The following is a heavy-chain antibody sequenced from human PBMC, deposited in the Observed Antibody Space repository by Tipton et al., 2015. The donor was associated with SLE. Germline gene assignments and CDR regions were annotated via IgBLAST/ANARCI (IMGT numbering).Heavy chain of an antibody. CDR1: GGSIRDYY. V-gene: IGHV4-4*09. CDR3: ARSRYSSSSYYFYCMDV. CDR2: IYTSGTT. D-gene: IGHD6-6*01. Sequence: TLSLTCTVSGGSIRDYYWSWIRQPPGKGLEWIGHIYTSGTTYNPSLKSRVTISVDTSKNQFSLKLSSVTAADTAVYYCARSRYSSSSYYFYCMDVWGKGTTVTVSS. J-gene: IGHJ6*03.